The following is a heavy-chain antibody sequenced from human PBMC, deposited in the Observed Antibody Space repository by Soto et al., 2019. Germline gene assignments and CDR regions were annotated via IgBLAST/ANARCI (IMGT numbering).Heavy chain of an antibody. D-gene: IGHD1-26*01. CDR2: IKQDGSEK. Sequence: GGSLRLSCAASGFTFSSYWMSWVRQAPGKGLEWVANIKQDGSEKYYVDSVKGRFTISRDNAKNSLYLQMNSLRAEDTAVYYCARVQTGKKWELLLSAFDIWGQGTMVTVSS. CDR3: ARVQTGKKWELLLSAFDI. J-gene: IGHJ3*02. V-gene: IGHV3-7*01. CDR1: GFTFSSYW.